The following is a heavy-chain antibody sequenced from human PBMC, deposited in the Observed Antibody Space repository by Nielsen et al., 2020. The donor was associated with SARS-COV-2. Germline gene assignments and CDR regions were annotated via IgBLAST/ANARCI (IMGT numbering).Heavy chain of an antibody. CDR3: ARDLNWNQADF. CDR1: GFPFRSHW. Sequence: GGSLRLSCAASGFPFRSHWMHWVRQAPGKGLVWVSRINTDGSIANYADSVKGRFTISRDNAKNALYLQMNSLRADDTAVYYCARDLNWNQADFWGQGTLVTVSS. J-gene: IGHJ4*02. CDR2: INTDGSIA. D-gene: IGHD1-20*01. V-gene: IGHV3-74*01.